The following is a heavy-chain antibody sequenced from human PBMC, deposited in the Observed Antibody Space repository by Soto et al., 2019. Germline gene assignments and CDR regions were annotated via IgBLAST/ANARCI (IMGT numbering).Heavy chain of an antibody. Sequence: EVQLLESGGGLVQPGGSLRLSCAASGFTFNTYAMSWVRQAPGKGLEWVSAISISGRSTYYADSVKGRFTISRDNSKNTLYLQMNSLRAEDTAVYYCAKPYYGGNVMDYWYFDFWGRGTLVTVSS. V-gene: IGHV3-23*01. J-gene: IGHJ2*01. CDR1: GFTFNTYA. CDR2: ISISGRST. CDR3: AKPYYGGNVMDYWYFDF. D-gene: IGHD4-17*01.